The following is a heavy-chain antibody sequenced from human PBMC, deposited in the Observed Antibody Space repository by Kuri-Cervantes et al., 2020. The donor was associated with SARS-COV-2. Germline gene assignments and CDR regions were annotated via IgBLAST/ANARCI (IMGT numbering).Heavy chain of an antibody. CDR1: GGSISSSSYY. D-gene: IGHD2-2*01. V-gene: IGHV4-39*01. Sequence: GSLRLSCTVSGGSISSSSYYWGWIRQPPVKGLEWLGSIYYRGSTYSNPPLKSRVTISVDTSKNKFLLKLSSVTAADKAVYYCARQDYCSSTSCYLGYYYYYMDVWGQGTTVTVSS. CDR2: IYYRGST. CDR3: ARQDYCSSTSCYLGYYYYYMDV. J-gene: IGHJ6*03.